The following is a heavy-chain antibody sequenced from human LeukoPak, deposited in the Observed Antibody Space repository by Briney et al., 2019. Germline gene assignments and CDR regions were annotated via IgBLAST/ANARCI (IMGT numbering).Heavy chain of an antibody. D-gene: IGHD2-21*01. J-gene: IGHJ4*02. V-gene: IGHV3-30-3*01. Sequence: PGGSLRLSCAASGFTFRTYAMHWVRQAPGKGLEWVAVISNDAYNKYYADSVKGRFTISRDNSKNTLYLEMNSLRAEDTAVYYCSRDFSGDSRIDYWGQGTLATVSS. CDR3: SRDFSGDSRIDY. CDR1: GFTFRTYA. CDR2: ISNDAYNK.